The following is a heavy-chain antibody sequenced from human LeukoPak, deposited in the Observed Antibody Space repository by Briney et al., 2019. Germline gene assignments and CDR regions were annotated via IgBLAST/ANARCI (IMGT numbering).Heavy chain of an antibody. D-gene: IGHD5-12*01. CDR3: ARKYSGYDGHFDY. CDR2: IYYSGNT. CDR1: GGSISSYY. Sequence: PSETLSLTCTVSGGSISSYYWSWIRQPPGKGLEWIGSIYYSGNTYYNPSLKSRVTISVDTSKNQFSLKLSSVTAADTAVFYCARKYSGYDGHFDYWGQGTLVSVSS. J-gene: IGHJ4*02. V-gene: IGHV4-39*01.